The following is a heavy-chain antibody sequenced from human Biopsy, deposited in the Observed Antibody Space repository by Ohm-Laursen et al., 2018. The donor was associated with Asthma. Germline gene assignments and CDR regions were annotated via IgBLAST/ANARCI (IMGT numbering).Heavy chain of an antibody. Sequence: SLRLSCTASGFTLSSYVMHWVRQAPGKGLDWVALISFDPLNKQYADWVRGRFTVSRDSSKNTLYLQMDSLRADDTAVYYCARVPVAAAGPYYYGMDVWGQGTTVTVSS. J-gene: IGHJ6*02. CDR1: GFTLSSYV. CDR3: ARVPVAAAGPYYYGMDV. CDR2: ISFDPLNK. V-gene: IGHV3-30*03. D-gene: IGHD6-13*01.